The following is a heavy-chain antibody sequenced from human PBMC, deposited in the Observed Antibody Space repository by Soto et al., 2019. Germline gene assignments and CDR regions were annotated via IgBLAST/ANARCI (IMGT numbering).Heavy chain of an antibody. CDR2: ISFYNGHT. CDR3: ASATSIAVAGKET. Sequence: QVELVQSGGEVKKPGASVKVSCKASGDTVTKYGISWVRQAPGQGLEWLGWISFYNGHTNYVLKFQDRITFTTDTSTSTASMELRSLTSDDTAVYYCASATSIAVAGKETWVQGTLVTVSS. CDR1: GDTVTKYG. V-gene: IGHV1-18*01. D-gene: IGHD6-19*01. J-gene: IGHJ4*02.